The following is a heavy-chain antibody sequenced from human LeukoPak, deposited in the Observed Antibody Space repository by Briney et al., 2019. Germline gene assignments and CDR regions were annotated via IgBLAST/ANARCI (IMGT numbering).Heavy chain of an antibody. D-gene: IGHD6-13*01. CDR2: ISGSGGST. J-gene: IGHJ4*02. CDR1: GFTFSSYA. Sequence: GGSLRLSCAASGFTFSSYAMSWVRQAPGKGLEWVSAISGSGGSTYYADSVKGRFTISRDNSKNTLYLQMNSLRAEDTAVYYCAKGPRYSSSWYEPIIDYWGQGTLVTVSS. V-gene: IGHV3-23*01. CDR3: AKGPRYSSSWYEPIIDY.